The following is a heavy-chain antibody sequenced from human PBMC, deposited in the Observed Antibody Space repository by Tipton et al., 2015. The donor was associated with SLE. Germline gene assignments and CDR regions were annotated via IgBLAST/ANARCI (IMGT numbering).Heavy chain of an antibody. CDR1: GYSFTSYW. CDR2: IDPSDSYT. Sequence: QSGAEVKKPGESLRISCKASGYSFTSYWINWVRQMPGKGLEWMGRIDPSDSYTDYSPSFQGHVIISTDNSIRTAYLQWASLEAPDTAMFYCATLPRGTNVFDIWGQGTMVTVSS. CDR3: ATLPRGTNVFDI. V-gene: IGHV5-10-1*01. J-gene: IGHJ3*02. D-gene: IGHD3-16*01.